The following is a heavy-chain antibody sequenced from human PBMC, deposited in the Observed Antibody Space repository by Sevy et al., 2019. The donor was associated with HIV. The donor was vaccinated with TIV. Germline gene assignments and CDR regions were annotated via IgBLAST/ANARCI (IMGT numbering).Heavy chain of an antibody. CDR2: IWYDGSNK. CDR3: AKDFTGYNGMDV. J-gene: IGHJ6*02. Sequence: GGSLRLSCAASGFIFSSYGMHWVRQAPGKGLEWVAVIWYDGSNKYYADSVKGRFTISRDNSKNTLYLQMNSLRVEDTAVYYCAKDFTGYNGMDVWGQGSMVTVSS. CDR1: GFIFSSYG. V-gene: IGHV3-30*02. D-gene: IGHD3-9*01.